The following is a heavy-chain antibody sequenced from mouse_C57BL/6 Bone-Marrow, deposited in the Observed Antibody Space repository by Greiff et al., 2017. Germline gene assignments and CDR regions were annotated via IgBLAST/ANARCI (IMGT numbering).Heavy chain of an antibody. J-gene: IGHJ3*01. Sequence: VQLQQPGAELVKPGASVKVSCKASGYTFTSYWMHWVKQRPGQGLEWIGRIHPSDSDTNYNQKFKGKATLTVDKSSSTAYMQLSSLTSEDSAVYYCAIGIYYDYVFAYWGQGTLVTVSA. CDR3: AIGIYYDYVFAY. CDR1: GYTFTSYW. D-gene: IGHD2-4*01. V-gene: IGHV1-74*01. CDR2: IHPSDSDT.